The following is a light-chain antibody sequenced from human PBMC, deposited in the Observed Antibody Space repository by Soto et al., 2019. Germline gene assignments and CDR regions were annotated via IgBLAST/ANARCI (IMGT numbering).Light chain of an antibody. Sequence: DIVMTQSPDSLAVSLGERVTINCKSSQSVLYSSNNKNYLAWYQQKPGQPPKLLIYGASTRESGVPDRFSGSGSGTDFTLTISSLQAGDVAVYFCQQYYGTLPTFGQGTKVEI. V-gene: IGKV4-1*01. J-gene: IGKJ1*01. CDR1: QSVLYSSNNKNY. CDR2: GAS. CDR3: QQYYGTLPT.